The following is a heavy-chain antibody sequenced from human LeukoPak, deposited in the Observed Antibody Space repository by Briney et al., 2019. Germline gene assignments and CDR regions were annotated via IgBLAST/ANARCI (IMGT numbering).Heavy chain of an antibody. V-gene: IGHV1-69*01. CDR1: GGTFGSYA. D-gene: IGHD6-19*01. CDR3: ARGGSGWYWGLDI. CDR2: IIPIFGTA. Sequence: ASVKVSCKASGGTFGSYAISWVRQAPGQGLEWMGGIIPIFGTANYAQKFQGRVTITADESTSTAYMELSSLRPEDTAVYYCARGGSGWYWGLDIWGQGTMVTVSS. J-gene: IGHJ3*02.